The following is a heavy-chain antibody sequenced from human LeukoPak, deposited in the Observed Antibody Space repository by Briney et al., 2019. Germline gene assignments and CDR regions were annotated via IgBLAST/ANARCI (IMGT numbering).Heavy chain of an antibody. D-gene: IGHD3-22*01. CDR3: ASLWGDSSGYYEPIDY. CDR2: ISSSSSTI. Sequence: PGGSLRLSCAASGFTFSSYSMNWVRQAPGKGLEWVSYISSSSSTIYYADSVKGRFTISRDNAKNSLNLQMNSLRAEDTAVYYCASLWGDSSGYYEPIDYWGQGTLVTVSS. V-gene: IGHV3-48*01. CDR1: GFTFSSYS. J-gene: IGHJ4*02.